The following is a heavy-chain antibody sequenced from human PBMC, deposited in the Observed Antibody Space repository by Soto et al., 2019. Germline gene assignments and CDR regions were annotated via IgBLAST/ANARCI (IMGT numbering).Heavy chain of an antibody. J-gene: IGHJ4*02. CDR1: GVTVGNNY. V-gene: IGHV3-66*01. CDR3: ERNVPVTALGY. Sequence: EVRLVESGGGLVQPGGSLRLSCAASGVTVGNNYMSWVRQAPGKGLEWVSVTYSGGDTRYADSVKGRFTMSRDSTKKQVYLQMGSLRAEDTAVYFCERNVPVTALGYWGQGSLVTVSS. D-gene: IGHD4-17*01. CDR2: TYSGGDT.